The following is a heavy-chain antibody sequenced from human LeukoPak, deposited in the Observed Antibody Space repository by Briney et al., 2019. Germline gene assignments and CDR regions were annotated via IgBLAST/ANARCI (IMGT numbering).Heavy chain of an antibody. J-gene: IGHJ4*02. V-gene: IGHV4-34*01. CDR3: ARLGRITMVRGVIRSFDY. CDR1: GGSFSGYY. CDR2: INHSGST. D-gene: IGHD3-10*01. Sequence: SETLSLTCAVYGGSFSGYYWSWIRQPPGKGLEWIGEINHSGSTNYNPSLKSRVTISVDTSKNQFSLKLSSVTAADTAVYYCARLGRITMVRGVIRSFDYWGQETLVTVSS.